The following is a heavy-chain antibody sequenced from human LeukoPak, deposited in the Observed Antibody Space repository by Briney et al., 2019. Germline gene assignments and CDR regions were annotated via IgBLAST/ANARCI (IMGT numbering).Heavy chain of an antibody. J-gene: IGHJ6*02. D-gene: IGHD5-24*01. Sequence: GGSLRLSCAASGFTFSSYAMSWVRQAPGKGLERVSAISGSGGSTYYADSVKGRFTISRDNSKNTLYLQMNSLRAEDTAVYYCAKDLPSTKVTSYYGMDVWGQGTTVTVSS. CDR1: GFTFSSYA. CDR2: ISGSGGST. V-gene: IGHV3-23*01. CDR3: AKDLPSTKVTSYYGMDV.